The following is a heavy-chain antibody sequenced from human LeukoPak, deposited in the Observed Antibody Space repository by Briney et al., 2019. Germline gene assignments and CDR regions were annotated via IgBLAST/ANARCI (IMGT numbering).Heavy chain of an antibody. Sequence: RPGGSLRLSCAASGFTFSNYGMHWVRQAPGKGLEWVAVIWYDGSDKYHADSVKGRFTISRDNSKNTLYLQMNSLRVEDTAVYYCARPVVLGAYLRGAYYFDSWGQGTLVTVSS. D-gene: IGHD3-16*01. CDR2: IWYDGSDK. J-gene: IGHJ4*02. CDR3: ARPVVLGAYLRGAYYFDS. V-gene: IGHV3-33*01. CDR1: GFTFSNYG.